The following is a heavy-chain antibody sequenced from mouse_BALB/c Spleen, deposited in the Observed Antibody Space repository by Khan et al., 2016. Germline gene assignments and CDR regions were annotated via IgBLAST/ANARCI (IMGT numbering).Heavy chain of an antibody. CDR1: GFDFRRYW. CDR3: ARAGYYGYLAY. J-gene: IGHJ3*01. Sequence: EVKLLESGGGLVQPGGSLKLSCADSGFDFRRYWMSWVRQAPGKGLEWIGEINPDSRTINYSPSLKDKFTISRDHAQRTLYLQMSKVRSEDTALYYCARAGYYGYLAYWGQGTLVSVSA. V-gene: IGHV4-1*02. D-gene: IGHD1-1*01. CDR2: INPDSRTI.